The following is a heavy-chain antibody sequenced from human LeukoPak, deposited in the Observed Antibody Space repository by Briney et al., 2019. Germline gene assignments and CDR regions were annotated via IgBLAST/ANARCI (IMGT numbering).Heavy chain of an antibody. V-gene: IGHV1-46*01. D-gene: IGHD6-13*01. CDR1: GYTFTSYY. Sequence: ASVKVSCKASGYTFTSYYLHWVRQAPGQGLEWMGIINPSGGSTRHAQKFQGRVTMTRDTSTSTVYMELSSLTSEDTAVYYCARGPATGTAWPFDYWGQGTLVTVSS. CDR3: ARGPATGTAWPFDY. CDR2: INPSGGST. J-gene: IGHJ4*02.